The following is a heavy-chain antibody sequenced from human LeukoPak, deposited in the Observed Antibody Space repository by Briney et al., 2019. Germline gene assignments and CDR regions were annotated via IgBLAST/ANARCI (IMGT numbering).Heavy chain of an antibody. CDR2: IRSGGDAT. CDR1: GFTFSIYA. CDR3: ARRDTRGRYYFDS. J-gene: IGHJ4*02. Sequence: PGGARKLSCGASGFTFSIYAMSGFRQAPGKGLDWVSAIRSGGDATYYADSVKGRFTISRDNPKNTLYLQMHSLRAEDSAVYYCARRDTRGRYYFDSWGQGTLVTVSS. V-gene: IGHV3-23*01. D-gene: IGHD6-19*01.